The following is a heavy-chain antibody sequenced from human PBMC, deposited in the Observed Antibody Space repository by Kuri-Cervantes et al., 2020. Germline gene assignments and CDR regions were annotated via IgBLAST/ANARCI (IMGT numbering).Heavy chain of an antibody. CDR1: GGSFSGYY. J-gene: IGHJ4*02. CDR3: VRSSVYYYDSSGYFDY. Sequence: SETLSLTCAVSGGSFSGYYWSWIRQPPGKGLEWIGKINHSGSTNYNPSLKSRVTISVDTSKNQLSLKLSSVTAADTAVYYCVRSSVYYYDSSGYFDYWGQGTLVTVSS. CDR2: INHSGST. D-gene: IGHD3-22*01. V-gene: IGHV4-34*01.